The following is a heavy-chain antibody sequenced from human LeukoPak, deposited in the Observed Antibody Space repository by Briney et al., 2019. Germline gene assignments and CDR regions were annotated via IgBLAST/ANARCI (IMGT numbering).Heavy chain of an antibody. CDR1: GYTFTGYY. V-gene: IGHV1-2*02. CDR3: ARSKDVYNSLSY. J-gene: IGHJ4*02. CDR2: INPNSGGT. Sequence: ASVKVSCKASGYTFTGYYMHWVRQAPGQGLEWMGWINPNSGGTNYAQKFQDRVTMTRDTSISTAYMELSRLRSDDAAVYYCARSKDVYNSLSYWGKGTLVTVSS. D-gene: IGHD5-24*01.